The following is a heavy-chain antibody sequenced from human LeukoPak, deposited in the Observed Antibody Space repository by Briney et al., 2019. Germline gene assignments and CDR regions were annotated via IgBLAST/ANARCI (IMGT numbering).Heavy chain of an antibody. CDR1: GYSFTCYW. V-gene: IGHV5-51*01. Sequence: GESLKISCKGSGYSFTCYWIGWVRQMPGKGLEWMGIIYPGDSDTRYSPSFQGQVTISADKSITTAYLQWSSLKASDTAMYYCARHREYRSYYYYYGMDVWGQGTTVTVSS. D-gene: IGHD6-6*01. CDR2: IYPGDSDT. CDR3: ARHREYRSYYYYYGMDV. J-gene: IGHJ6*02.